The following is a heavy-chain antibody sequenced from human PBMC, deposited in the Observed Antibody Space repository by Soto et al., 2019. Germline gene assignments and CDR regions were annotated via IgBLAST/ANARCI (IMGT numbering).Heavy chain of an antibody. V-gene: IGHV3-23*01. CDR2: ISGSGGST. J-gene: IGHJ4*02. D-gene: IGHD6-19*01. CDR1: GFTFSSYA. CDR3: AKVGAYIPDDIAVAGVQGY. Sequence: GGSLRLSCAASGFTFSSYAMSWVRQAPGKGLEWVSAISGSGGSTYYADSVKGRFTISRDNSKNTLYLQMNSLRAEDTAVYYCAKVGAYIPDDIAVAGVQGYWGQGTLVTVSS.